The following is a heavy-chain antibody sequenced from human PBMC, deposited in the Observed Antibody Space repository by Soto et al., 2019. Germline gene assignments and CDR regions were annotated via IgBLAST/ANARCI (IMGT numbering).Heavy chain of an antibody. D-gene: IGHD2-21*02. Sequence: TSETLSLTCTVSGGSISSYYWSWIRQPPGKGLEWIGYIYYSGSTNYNPSLKSRVTISVDTSKNQFSLKLSSVTAADTAVYYCARDLGGGDWYYFDYWGQGTLVTVSS. CDR3: ARDLGGGDWYYFDY. CDR2: IYYSGST. CDR1: GGSISSYY. V-gene: IGHV4-59*01. J-gene: IGHJ4*02.